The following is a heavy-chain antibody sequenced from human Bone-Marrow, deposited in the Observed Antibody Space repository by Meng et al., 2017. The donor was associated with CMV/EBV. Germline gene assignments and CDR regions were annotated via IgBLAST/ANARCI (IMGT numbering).Heavy chain of an antibody. CDR2: INPNSGGT. CDR3: ARWDSPWKEAFDI. CDR1: GYTFADFY. D-gene: IGHD1-1*01. J-gene: IGHJ3*02. V-gene: IGHV1-2*02. Sequence: ASVKVSCKASGYTFADFYMHWVRQAPGQGLEWMGWINPNSGGTKYAQKFQDRVTMTRDTSIRTAYMELSRLRSDDTAVYFCARWDSPWKEAFDIWGQGTMVTVSS.